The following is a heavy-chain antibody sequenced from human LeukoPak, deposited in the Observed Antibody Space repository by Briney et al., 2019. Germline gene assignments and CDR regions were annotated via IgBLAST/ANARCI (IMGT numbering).Heavy chain of an antibody. J-gene: IGHJ6*03. CDR2: VNPSGGST. CDR1: GDIFTSYY. D-gene: IGHD2-2*02. CDR3: ARVAAEVVGVPGAIGFGWLRRDYYYMDV. V-gene: IGHV1-46*01. Sequence: ASVKVSCKASGDIFTSYYMQRVRQAPGEGLEWMGIVNPSGGSTSYAQKFQGRVTMTRDMSTSTVYMELSSLRSEDTAVYYCARVAAEVVGVPGAIGFGWLRRDYYYMDVWGKGTTVTVSS.